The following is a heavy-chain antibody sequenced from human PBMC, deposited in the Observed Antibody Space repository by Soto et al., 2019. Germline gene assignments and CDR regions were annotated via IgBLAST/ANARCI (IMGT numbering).Heavy chain of an antibody. Sequence: SETKSLTCTVAGGSIITYYWSWIRQPTGKGLEWIGSIYYSGSTYYNPSLKSRLTISVDTSKNQFSLKLSSVTAADTAVYYCARRLYYDSSGFEGGGMDVWGQGTTVTVSS. J-gene: IGHJ6*02. CDR2: IYYSGST. V-gene: IGHV4-39*01. D-gene: IGHD3-22*01. CDR3: ARRLYYDSSGFEGGGMDV. CDR1: GGSIITYY.